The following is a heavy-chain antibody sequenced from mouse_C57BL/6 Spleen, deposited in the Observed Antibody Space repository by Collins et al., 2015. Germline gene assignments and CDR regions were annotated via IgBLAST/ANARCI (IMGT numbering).Heavy chain of an antibody. CDR2: ILPGSNTT. CDR1: GYTFTGYW. CDR3: ARSGILYPNFAH. V-gene: IGHV1-9*01. Sequence: QVQLQQSGAELMKPGASVKLSCKATGYTFTGYWIEWVKERPGHGLEWIGEILPGSNTTNYNEKFEDRATFAADPSSNTVHMQLSSLTTEDSAIYYCARSGILYPNFAHWGQGTTLTVSA. D-gene: IGHD1-1*01. J-gene: IGHJ2*01.